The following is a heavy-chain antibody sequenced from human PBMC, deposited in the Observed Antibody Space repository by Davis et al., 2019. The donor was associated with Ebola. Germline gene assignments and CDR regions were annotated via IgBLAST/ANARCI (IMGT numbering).Heavy chain of an antibody. D-gene: IGHD3-22*01. CDR2: IYHSGST. CDR1: GGSISSSNW. Sequence: MPGGSLRLSCAVSGGSISSSNWWSWVRQPPGKGLEWIGEIYHSGSTNYNPSLKSRVTISVDKSKNQFSLKLSSVTAADTAVYYCARDPYYYDSSGYWVDYWGQGTLVTVSS. V-gene: IGHV4-4*02. CDR3: ARDPYYYDSSGYWVDY. J-gene: IGHJ4*02.